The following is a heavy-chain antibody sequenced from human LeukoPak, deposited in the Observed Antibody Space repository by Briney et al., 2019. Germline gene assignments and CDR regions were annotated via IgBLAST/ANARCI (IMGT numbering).Heavy chain of an antibody. CDR3: ASMVTTDPGPLEF. CDR2: IYNGGST. V-gene: IGHV4-4*09. J-gene: IGHJ4*02. Sequence: PSETLSLTCTVSGGSISSYHWSWIRQPPGKGLEWIGYIYNGGSTNYNPSLKSRVTISIDTSKNQLSLKVNSVTAADTAVYYCASMVTTDPGPLEFWGQGTLVAVSS. CDR1: GGSISSYH. D-gene: IGHD4-17*01.